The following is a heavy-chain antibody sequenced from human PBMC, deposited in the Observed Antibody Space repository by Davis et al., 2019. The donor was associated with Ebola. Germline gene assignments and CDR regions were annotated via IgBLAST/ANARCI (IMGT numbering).Heavy chain of an antibody. CDR1: GFTFSTYS. V-gene: IGHV3-21*01. CDR3: ARDFDRVRE. CDR2: IDSSSSDI. D-gene: IGHD3-22*01. J-gene: IGHJ4*02. Sequence: GGSLRLSCAASGFTFSTYSMNWVRQAPGKGLEWVSSIDSSSSDIYYTDSVKGRFTISRDNAKNTVYLEMKSLKAEDTAVYYCARDFDRVREWGQGTLVTVSS.